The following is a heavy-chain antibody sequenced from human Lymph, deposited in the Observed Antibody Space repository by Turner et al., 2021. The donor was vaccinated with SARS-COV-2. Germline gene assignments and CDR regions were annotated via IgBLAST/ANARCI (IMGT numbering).Heavy chain of an antibody. D-gene: IGHD6-19*01. J-gene: IGHJ4*02. CDR2: IKPNSGGT. CDR3: VRGESIAVGGTQYFDY. V-gene: IGHV1-2*02. Sequence: QVRLAQSGAEVKKRGASVIVSGKASANPFTGYYLHWVRQAPGQGLEWMGWIKPNSGGTSYAQKFQGRVTMTRDTSINTAYMELSRLRSDETAVYYCVRGESIAVGGTQYFDYWGQGTLVTVSS. CDR1: ANPFTGYY.